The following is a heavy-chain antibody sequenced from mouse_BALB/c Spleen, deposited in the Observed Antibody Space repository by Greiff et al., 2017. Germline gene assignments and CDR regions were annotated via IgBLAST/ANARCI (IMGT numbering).Heavy chain of an antibody. CDR2: ISSGGGST. CDR3: ARHETTGDYFDY. V-gene: IGHV5-12-1*01. Sequence: EVQLVESGGGLVKPGGSLKLSCAASGFAFSSYDMSWVRQTPEKRLEWVAYISSGGGSTYYPDTVKGRFTISRDNAKNTLYLQMSSLKSEDTAMYYCARHETTGDYFDYWGQGTTLTVSS. J-gene: IGHJ2*01. D-gene: IGHD2-12*01. CDR1: GFAFSSYD.